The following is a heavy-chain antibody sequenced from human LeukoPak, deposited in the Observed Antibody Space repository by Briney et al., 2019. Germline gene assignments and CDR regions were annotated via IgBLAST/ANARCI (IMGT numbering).Heavy chain of an antibody. J-gene: IGHJ6*02. V-gene: IGHV4-39*02. Sequence: PSETLSLTCTVSGGSTSSSGYFCDWIRQPPGQGLEWIGSASYGGTTYLNPSLKSRITISVATSKTHFSLNLYSVTAADTAVYYCARRGTSSPAGLDVWGQGTTVAVSS. CDR1: GGSTSSSGYF. CDR2: ASYGGTT. CDR3: ARRGTSSPAGLDV.